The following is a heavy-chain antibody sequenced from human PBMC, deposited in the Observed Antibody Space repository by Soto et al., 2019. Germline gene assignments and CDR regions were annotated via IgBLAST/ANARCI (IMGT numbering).Heavy chain of an antibody. V-gene: IGHV1-69*02. CDR1: GGTFSRYT. D-gene: IGHD3-10*01. Sequence: QVQLVQSGAEVKKPGSSVKVSCKASGGTFSRYTINWVRQAPGQGLEWMGRIIPIAAIANYTQKFQGRVKITCDKASTTAFMELSSLRSADTAVYYWARGFIIVRGAPSWFDSWGPGTLVTVSS. CDR3: ARGFIIVRGAPSWFDS. CDR2: IIPIAAIA. J-gene: IGHJ5*01.